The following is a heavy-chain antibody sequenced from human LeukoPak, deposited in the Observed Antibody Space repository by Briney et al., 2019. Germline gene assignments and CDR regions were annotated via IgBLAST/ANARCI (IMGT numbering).Heavy chain of an antibody. D-gene: IGHD4-17*01. CDR1: GFTFSSYA. CDR3: ARLYGDGS. CDR2: ISYDGSNK. Sequence: GGSLRLSCAASGFTFSSYAMHWVRQAPGKGLEWVAVISYDGSNKYYADSVKGRFTISRDNSKNTLYLQMNSLRAEDTAVYYCARLYGDGSWGQGTLVTVSS. J-gene: IGHJ5*02. V-gene: IGHV3-30*04.